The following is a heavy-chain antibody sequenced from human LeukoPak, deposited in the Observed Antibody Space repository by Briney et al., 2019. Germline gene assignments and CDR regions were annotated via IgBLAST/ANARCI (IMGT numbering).Heavy chain of an antibody. V-gene: IGHV4-4*07. Sequence: SETLSLTCTVSSGSISNFHWTWIRQPAGKGLEWIGRVFTSGSTNYNPSLKSRVTMSVDTSKNQFSLKLSSVTAADTAVYYCARGGYYGSGNDFRFDPWGQGTLVTVSS. CDR1: SGSISNFH. CDR2: VFTSGST. D-gene: IGHD3-10*01. CDR3: ARGGYYGSGNDFRFDP. J-gene: IGHJ5*02.